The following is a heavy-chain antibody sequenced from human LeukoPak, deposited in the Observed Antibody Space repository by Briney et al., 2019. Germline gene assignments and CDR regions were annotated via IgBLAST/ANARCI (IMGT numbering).Heavy chain of an antibody. D-gene: IGHD3-3*01. Sequence: GGSLRLSCAASGFTFSSSAMSWVRQAPGKGLKWVAAIRGRGGSTYYADSVQGRFTIPSENSKQKLYLQMNSLRAKDRALSYFAKREVRITIVGPSSQPTSGGWGQGTLVTVSS. J-gene: IGHJ4*02. V-gene: IGHV3-23*01. CDR2: IRGRGGST. CDR3: AKREVRITIVGPSSQPTSGG. CDR1: GFTFSSSA.